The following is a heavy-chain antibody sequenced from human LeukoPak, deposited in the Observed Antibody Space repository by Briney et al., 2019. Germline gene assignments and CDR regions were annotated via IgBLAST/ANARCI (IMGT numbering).Heavy chain of an antibody. Sequence: GGSLRLSCAASGYTFSSYWMHWVRQAPGKGLVWVSRINSDGSSTSYADSVKGRFTISRDNAKNTLYLQMNSLRAEDTAVYYCASLGGSSGSSDYWGQGTLVTVSS. CDR2: INSDGSST. CDR1: GYTFSSYW. J-gene: IGHJ4*02. CDR3: ASLGGSSGSSDY. V-gene: IGHV3-74*01. D-gene: IGHD3-10*01.